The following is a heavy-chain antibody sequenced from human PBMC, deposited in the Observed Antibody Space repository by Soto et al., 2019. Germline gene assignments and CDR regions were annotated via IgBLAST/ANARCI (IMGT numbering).Heavy chain of an antibody. V-gene: IGHV4-34*01. J-gene: IGHJ6*02. CDR2: INHSGST. CDR1: GGSFSGYY. D-gene: IGHD2-2*02. CDR3: ARSGGYCSSTSCYMGYHYYGMDV. Sequence: SETLSLTCAVYGGSFSGYYWSWIRQPPGKGLEWIGEINHSGSTNYNPSLKSRVTISVDTSKNQFSLKLSSVTAADTAVYYCARSGGYCSSTSCYMGYHYYGMDVWGQGTTVTVSS.